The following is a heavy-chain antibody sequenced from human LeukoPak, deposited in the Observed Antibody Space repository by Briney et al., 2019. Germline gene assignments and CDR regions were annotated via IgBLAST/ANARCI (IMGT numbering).Heavy chain of an antibody. CDR3: AKDFTPDGIWDIDY. J-gene: IGHJ4*02. CDR2: IYGGGSGST. CDR1: GFTFSSYW. Sequence: PGGSLRLSCAASGFTFSSYWMSWVRQAPGKGLEWVSGIYGGGSGSTFYAESVKGRFTISRDNSKNTLYLQMNSLRDEDTAIYYCAKDFTPDGIWDIDYWGRGTLITVSS. D-gene: IGHD1-14*01. V-gene: IGHV3-23*01.